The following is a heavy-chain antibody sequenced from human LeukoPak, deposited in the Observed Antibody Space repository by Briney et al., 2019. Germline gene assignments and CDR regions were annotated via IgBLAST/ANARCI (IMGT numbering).Heavy chain of an antibody. CDR1: GFTFSSYS. CDR2: ISSSSSNI. V-gene: IGHV3-21*01. CDR3: AREDSYYYGSGSYPFDY. Sequence: GGSLRLSCAASGFTFSSYSMNWVRQAPGKGLEWVSSISSSSSNIYYADSVKSRFTISRDNAKNSLYMQMNSLRAEDTAVYYCAREDSYYYGSGSYPFDYWGQGTLVTVSS. J-gene: IGHJ4*02. D-gene: IGHD3-10*01.